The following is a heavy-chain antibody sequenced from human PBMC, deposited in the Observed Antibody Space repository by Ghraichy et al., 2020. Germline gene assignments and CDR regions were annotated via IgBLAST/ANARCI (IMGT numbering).Heavy chain of an antibody. CDR1: GLTVSRYA. J-gene: IGHJ1*01. Sequence: LSLTCAAAGLTVSRYAMHWVCQAPGKGMEWVAVISYDGSNKYYADSVKGRFTISRDNSKNTLYLQMNSLRAEETAVYYCARGITMIVAYFQHWGQGTLVTVSS. V-gene: IGHV3-30*04. CDR3: ARGITMIVAYFQH. D-gene: IGHD3-22*01. CDR2: ISYDGSNK.